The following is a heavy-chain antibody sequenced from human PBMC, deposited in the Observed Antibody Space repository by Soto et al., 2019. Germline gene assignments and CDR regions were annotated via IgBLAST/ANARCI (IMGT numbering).Heavy chain of an antibody. CDR1: GFTFGSDA. Sequence: HPGGSLRLSCAASGFTFGSDAMHWVRQAPGKGLKWVSSISGSGRTSTYSDSVKGRFSISRDDSKNTLFLQMNSLRIEDTAVYYCAKGFFGESPPFDSWGQGTLVTVSS. V-gene: IGHV3-23*01. D-gene: IGHD3-10*01. J-gene: IGHJ4*02. CDR2: ISGSGRTS. CDR3: AKGFFGESPPFDS.